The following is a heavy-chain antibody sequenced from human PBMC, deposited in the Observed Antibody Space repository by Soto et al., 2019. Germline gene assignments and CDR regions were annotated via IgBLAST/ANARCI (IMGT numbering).Heavy chain of an antibody. D-gene: IGHD3-22*01. Sequence: VQLVESGGGEVQPGRSLRLSCAASGFKYTDFALHWVRQAPGKGLEWVAIISYDGSDKYYADSVKGRFVISRDNPKNTLYLEMNSLRPDDTAVYFCARRAWDSYYAIDVWGQWTTVTVFS. CDR2: ISYDGSDK. CDR1: GFKYTDFA. CDR3: ARRAWDSYYAIDV. J-gene: IGHJ6*02. V-gene: IGHV3-30*09.